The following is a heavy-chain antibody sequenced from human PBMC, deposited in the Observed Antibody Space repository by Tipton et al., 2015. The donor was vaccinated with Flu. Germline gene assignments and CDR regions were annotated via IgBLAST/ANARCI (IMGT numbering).Heavy chain of an antibody. CDR2: IRGSAGRGAGT. CDR1: GFIFSRYA. D-gene: IGHD4-11*01. CDR3: ARRDFSNYVSDPKNWFDR. J-gene: IGHJ5*02. V-gene: IGHV3-23*01. Sequence: SLSLSCAASGFIFSRYAMSWVRQAPGKGLEWVSNIRGSAGRGAGTYYADSVKGRFSISRDNSKNTLYLQMNSLRAEDTAIYYCARRDFSNYVSDPKNWFDRWGQGIAVTVSS.